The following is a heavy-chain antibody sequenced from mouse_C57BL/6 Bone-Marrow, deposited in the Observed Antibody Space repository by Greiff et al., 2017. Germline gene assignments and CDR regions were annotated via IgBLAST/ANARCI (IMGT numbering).Heavy chain of an antibody. J-gene: IGHJ3*01. D-gene: IGHD1-1*01. CDR3: ARRAPYYYGSSYDGFAY. CDR1: GYTFTDYY. CDR2: INPNNGGT. Sequence: VQLQQSGPELVKPGASVKISCKASGYTFTDYYMNWVKQSHGKSLEWIGDINPNNGGTSYNQKFKGKATLTVDKSSSTAYMELRSLTSEDSAVYYCARRAPYYYGSSYDGFAYWGQGTLVTVSA. V-gene: IGHV1-26*01.